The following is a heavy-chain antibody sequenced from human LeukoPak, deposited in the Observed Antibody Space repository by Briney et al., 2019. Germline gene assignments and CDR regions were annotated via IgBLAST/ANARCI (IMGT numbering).Heavy chain of an antibody. CDR1: GGSVSTGSYY. CDR3: AKMYYYDSSGYTPRTYFDY. D-gene: IGHD3-22*01. Sequence: SETLSLTCTVSGGSVSTGSYYWSWIRQPAGRGLEWIEHIHTSGTMNYNASLKSRVRISVETSKNQFSLRLSSVTAADTAVYYCAKMYYYDSSGYTPRTYFDYWGHGTLVTVSS. CDR2: IHTSGTM. V-gene: IGHV4-61*09. J-gene: IGHJ4*01.